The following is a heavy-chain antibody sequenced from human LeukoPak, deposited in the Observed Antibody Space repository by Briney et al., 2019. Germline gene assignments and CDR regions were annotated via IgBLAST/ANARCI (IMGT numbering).Heavy chain of an antibody. V-gene: IGHV4-39*07. CDR3: ARGLRQLVRSWHY. J-gene: IGHJ4*02. CDR2: IYYSGST. CDR1: GDSISSSSYY. D-gene: IGHD6-6*01. Sequence: SETLSLTCTVSGDSISSSSYYWGWIRQPPGKGLEWIGTIYYSGSTNYNPSLKSRVTISVDTSKNQFSLKLSSVTAADTAVYYCARGLRQLVRSWHYWGQGTLVTVSS.